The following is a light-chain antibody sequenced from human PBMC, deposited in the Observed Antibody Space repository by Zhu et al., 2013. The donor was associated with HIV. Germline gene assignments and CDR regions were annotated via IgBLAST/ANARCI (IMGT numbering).Light chain of an antibody. CDR1: SSDVGAYNY. CDR3: SSYTSSSTQV. Sequence: QSALTQPPSASGSPGQSVTISCTGTSSDVGAYNYVSWYQQHPGKAPKLVLFEVTKRPSGVPHRFSGSKSGNTASLTISGLQAEDEADYYCSSYTSSSTQVFGGGTKLTVL. CDR2: EVT. J-gene: IGLJ2*01. V-gene: IGLV2-8*01.